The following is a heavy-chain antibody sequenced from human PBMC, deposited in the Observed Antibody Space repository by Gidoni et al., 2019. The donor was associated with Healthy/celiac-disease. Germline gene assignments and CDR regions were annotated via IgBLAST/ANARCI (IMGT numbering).Heavy chain of an antibody. CDR3: ARQGTGYCSSTSCYTPFDY. CDR1: GYSFTSYW. J-gene: IGHJ4*02. V-gene: IGHV5-51*01. Sequence: EVQLVQSGAEVKKPGESLKISCKGSGYSFTSYWIGWVRQMPGKGLEWMGIIYPGDSDTRYSPSFPGQVTISADKSISTAYLQWSSLKASDTAMYYCARQGTGYCSSTSCYTPFDYWGQGTLVTVSS. D-gene: IGHD2-2*02. CDR2: IYPGDSDT.